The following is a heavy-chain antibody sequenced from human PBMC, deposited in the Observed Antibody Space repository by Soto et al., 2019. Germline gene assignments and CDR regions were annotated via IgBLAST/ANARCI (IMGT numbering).Heavy chain of an antibody. J-gene: IGHJ4*02. V-gene: IGHV1-69*02. CDR1: GGTFRNYP. CDR3: ARGPLVVLNYFES. CDR2: IFPLTDIP. Sequence: QVQLVQSGTEVKKPGSSVKVSCKASGGTFRNYPINWVRHAPGQGLEWMGSIFPLTDIPDYAHKFQARLTITADKSTSTAYMELSSLTSDDTAMYFCARGPLVVLNYFESWGQGTLFTVSS.